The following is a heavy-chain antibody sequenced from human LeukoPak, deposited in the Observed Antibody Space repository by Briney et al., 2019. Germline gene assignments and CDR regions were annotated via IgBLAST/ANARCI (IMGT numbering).Heavy chain of an antibody. CDR1: GYSLTSYW. CDR2: IYPGDSDT. V-gene: IGHV5-51*01. Sequence: GESLKISCKGSGYSLTSYWIGWVRQMPGKGLEWMGIIYPGDSDTRYSPSFQGQVTISADKSISTAYLQWSSLKASDTAMYYCARRDYYDSSGYPSDAFDIWGQGTMVTVSS. D-gene: IGHD3-22*01. CDR3: ARRDYYDSSGYPSDAFDI. J-gene: IGHJ3*02.